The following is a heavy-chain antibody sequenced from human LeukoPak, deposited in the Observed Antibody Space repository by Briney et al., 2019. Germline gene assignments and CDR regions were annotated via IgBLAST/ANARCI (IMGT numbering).Heavy chain of an antibody. CDR3: TRERRGSYYAFES. V-gene: IGHV3-11*05. J-gene: IGHJ4*02. CDR2: VMSGRGST. Sequence: GGSLRLSCAASGFSVSEYSISWIRQSPGKGPEWISYVMSGRGSTNYADSVKGRFTISRDNAKNSVALQLDGLRADDTAVYFCTRERRGSYYAFESWGQGTLVTVSS. CDR1: GFSVSEYS. D-gene: IGHD3-10*01.